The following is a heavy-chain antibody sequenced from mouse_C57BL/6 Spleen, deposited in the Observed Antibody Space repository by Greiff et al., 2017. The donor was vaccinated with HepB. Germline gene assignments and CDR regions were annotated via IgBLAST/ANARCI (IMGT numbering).Heavy chain of an antibody. CDR2: IYPGDGDT. Sequence: VQLQQSGPELVKPGASVKISCKASGYAFSSSWMNWVKQRPGKGLEWIGRIYPGDGDTNYNGKFKGKATLTADKSSSTAYMQLSSLTSEDSAVYCCAREGGGKGFDDWGQGTTLTVSS. V-gene: IGHV1-82*01. CDR1: GYAFSSSW. J-gene: IGHJ2*01. CDR3: AREGGGKGFDD. D-gene: IGHD1-1*02.